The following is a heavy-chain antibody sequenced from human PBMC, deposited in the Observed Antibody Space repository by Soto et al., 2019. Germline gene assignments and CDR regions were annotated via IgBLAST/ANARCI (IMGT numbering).Heavy chain of an antibody. V-gene: IGHV3-74*01. Sequence: EVQLMESGGGLVQPGGSLRVSCAASGFTFSSYWMHWVRQAPGKGLVWVSRINSDGSSTSYADSVKVRFTISRDNAKNTLYLQMNSLRAEDTARYYCARRGAVAGLHYWGQGTLVTVSS. J-gene: IGHJ4*02. D-gene: IGHD6-19*01. CDR2: INSDGSST. CDR3: ARRGAVAGLHY. CDR1: GFTFSSYW.